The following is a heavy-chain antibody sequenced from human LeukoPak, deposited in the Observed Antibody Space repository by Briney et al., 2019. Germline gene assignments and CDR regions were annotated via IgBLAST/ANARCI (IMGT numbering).Heavy chain of an antibody. Sequence: SGPTLVNPTETLTLTCTVSGFSLSNIRMGMSWIRQPPGKALEWLAHIYSDDGNSYSTSLKSRLTISKDTSKSQVVLTMTNMDPVDTATYYCARIVGDGYNTNWYFDLWGRGTLVTVSS. D-gene: IGHD5-24*01. V-gene: IGHV2-26*01. CDR3: ARIVGDGYNTNWYFDL. CDR2: IYSDDGN. J-gene: IGHJ2*01. CDR1: GFSLSNIRMG.